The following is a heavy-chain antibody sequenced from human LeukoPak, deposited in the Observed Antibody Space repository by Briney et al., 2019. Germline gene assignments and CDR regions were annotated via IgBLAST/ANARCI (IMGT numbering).Heavy chain of an antibody. CDR1: GGTFSSYA. CDR2: IIPIFGTA. V-gene: IGHV1-69*05. J-gene: IGHJ3*02. D-gene: IGHD5-24*01. Sequence: SVKVSCKASGGTFSSYAISWVRQAPGQGLEWMGGIIPIFGTANYAQKFQGRVTMTRDMSTSTVYMELSSLRSEDTAVYYCARDPDGIQFDAFDIWGQGTMVTVSS. CDR3: ARDPDGIQFDAFDI.